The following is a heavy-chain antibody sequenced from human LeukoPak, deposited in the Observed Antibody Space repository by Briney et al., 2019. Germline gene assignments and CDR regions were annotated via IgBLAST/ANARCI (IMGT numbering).Heavy chain of an antibody. CDR2: LFYSGNT. Sequence: SETLSLTCSVSGGSISSYYWSWIRQPPGKGLEWIGDLFYSGNTNSNPSLKSRVTILADTSKNQFSLRLNSVTAADTAVYFCGRVRTGNTGSPEYFEDWGQGTLVTVSS. D-gene: IGHD5-12*01. CDR1: GGSISSYY. V-gene: IGHV4-59*01. CDR3: GRVRTGNTGSPEYFED. J-gene: IGHJ1*01.